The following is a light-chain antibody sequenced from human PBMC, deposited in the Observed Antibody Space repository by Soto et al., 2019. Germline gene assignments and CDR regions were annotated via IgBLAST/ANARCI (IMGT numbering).Light chain of an antibody. J-gene: IGLJ3*02. Sequence: QSVLTQPASVSGSPGQSITISCTGTSSDVGGYNYVSWYQQHPGKAPKLMIYEVSNWPSGVSNRFSGSKSGNTASLTISGLQAEDEADYYCSSYRGSNTWVFGGGTKLTVL. CDR3: SSYRGSNTWV. V-gene: IGLV2-14*01. CDR1: SSDVGGYNY. CDR2: EVS.